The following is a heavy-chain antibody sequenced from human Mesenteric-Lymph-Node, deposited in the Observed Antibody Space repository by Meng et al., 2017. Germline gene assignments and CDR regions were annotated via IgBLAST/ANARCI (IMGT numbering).Heavy chain of an antibody. Sequence: VQLVESGAEVKERGSSVKVSCKASGGTFSSYAISWVRQAPGQGLEWMGGIIPIFGTANYAQKFQGRVTITADKSTSTAYMELSSLRSEDTAVYYCAREGTMVTGNWFDPWGQGTLVTVSS. CDR3: AREGTMVTGNWFDP. CDR2: IIPIFGTA. D-gene: IGHD3-10*01. CDR1: GGTFSSYA. V-gene: IGHV1-69*06. J-gene: IGHJ5*02.